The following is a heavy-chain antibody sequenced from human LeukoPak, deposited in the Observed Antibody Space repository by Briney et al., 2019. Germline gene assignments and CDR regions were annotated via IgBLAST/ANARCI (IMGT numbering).Heavy chain of an antibody. CDR2: IYHSGST. Sequence: ASETLSLTCTLSGGSISTHYWSWIRQPPGKGLEWIGYIYHSGSTNYNPSLKSRVTISVDTSKNQFSLKLSSVTAADTAVYYCARGGGYASPIGYWGQGALVTVSS. CDR3: ARGGGYASPIGY. D-gene: IGHD5-12*01. J-gene: IGHJ4*02. CDR1: GGSISTHY. V-gene: IGHV4-59*11.